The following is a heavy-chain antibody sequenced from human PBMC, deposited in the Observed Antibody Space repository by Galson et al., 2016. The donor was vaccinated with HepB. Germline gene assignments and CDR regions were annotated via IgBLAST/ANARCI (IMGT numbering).Heavy chain of an antibody. J-gene: IGHJ3*02. D-gene: IGHD2-15*01. V-gene: IGHV3-73*01. CDR1: GFTFSDSA. Sequence: SLRLSCAASGFTFSDSAMHWVRQASGKGLEWVGRIRSKANSYATAYGASVKGRFTISRDDSENTAYLQMNSLKAEDTAVYYCTTGEAIVGAAYMRDAFEIWGPGTMVTVSS. CDR2: IRSKANSYAT. CDR3: TTGEAIVGAAYMRDAFEI.